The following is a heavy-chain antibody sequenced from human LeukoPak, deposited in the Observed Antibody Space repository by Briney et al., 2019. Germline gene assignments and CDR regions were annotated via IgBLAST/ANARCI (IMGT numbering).Heavy chain of an antibody. CDR2: FFPEDGET. J-gene: IGHJ4*02. Sequence: ASVKVSCKDSGYTLTELSMHWVRQAPGKGLEWMGGFFPEDGETIYAQKFQGRVTMTEDTSTDTAYMELSSLRSEDTAVYYCATDLGVAVAGNIFDYWGQGTLVTVSS. CDR3: ATDLGVAVAGNIFDY. V-gene: IGHV1-24*01. D-gene: IGHD6-19*01. CDR1: GYTLTELS.